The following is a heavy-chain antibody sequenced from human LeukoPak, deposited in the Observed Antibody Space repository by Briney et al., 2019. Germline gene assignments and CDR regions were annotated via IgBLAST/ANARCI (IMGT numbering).Heavy chain of an antibody. D-gene: IGHD3-10*01. CDR1: GGTFSSYA. J-gene: IGHJ3*02. Sequence: SVKVPCKASGGTFSSYAISWVRQAPGQGLEWMGGIIPIFGTANYAQKFQGRVTITTDESTGTAYMELSSLRSEDTAVYYCARDGNALVRGVLYDAFDIWGQGTMVTVSS. V-gene: IGHV1-69*05. CDR3: ARDGNALVRGVLYDAFDI. CDR2: IIPIFGTA.